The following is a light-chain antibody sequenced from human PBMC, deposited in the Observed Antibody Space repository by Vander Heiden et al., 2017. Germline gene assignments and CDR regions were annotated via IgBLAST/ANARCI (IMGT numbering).Light chain of an antibody. CDR3: LLFYGDAQV. V-gene: IGLV7-43*01. J-gene: IGLJ2*01. Sequence: QTVVTQEPSLTVSPGGTVTLTCASSTGAVTSGYYPNWFQQKPGHAPRALIYSTNNKFSWTPARFSGSLLGGKAALTLSGVQPEDEAEYYCLLFYGDAQVFGGGTKLTVL. CDR2: STN. CDR1: TGAVTSGYY.